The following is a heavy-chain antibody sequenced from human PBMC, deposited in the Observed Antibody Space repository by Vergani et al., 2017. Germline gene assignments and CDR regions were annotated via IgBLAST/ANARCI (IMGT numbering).Heavy chain of an antibody. CDR3: AVAMASPDAFDI. J-gene: IGHJ3*02. Sequence: EVQLVESGGGLVKPGGSLRLPCAVSGFTFSSYSMNWVRQAPGKGLEWVSSITSSSSYIYYADSVKGRFTISRDNAKNSLYLQMNSLRAEDTAVYYCAVAMASPDAFDIWGQGTMVTVSS. V-gene: IGHV3-21*01. CDR2: ITSSSSYI. CDR1: GFTFSSYS. D-gene: IGHD5-24*01.